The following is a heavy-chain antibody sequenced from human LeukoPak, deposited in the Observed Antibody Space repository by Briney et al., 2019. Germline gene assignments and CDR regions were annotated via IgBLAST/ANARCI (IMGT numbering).Heavy chain of an antibody. CDR3: ARVWTTRGVGAFDI. J-gene: IGHJ3*02. CDR2: IYTSGST. D-gene: IGHD3-10*01. V-gene: IGHV4-61*02. Sequence: SETLSLTCTVSGGSISSGSYYWSWIRQPAGKGLEWIGRIYTSGSTNYNPSLKSRVTISVDTSKNQFSLKLSSVTAADTAVYYCARVWTTRGVGAFDIWGQGTMVTVSS. CDR1: GGSISSGSYY.